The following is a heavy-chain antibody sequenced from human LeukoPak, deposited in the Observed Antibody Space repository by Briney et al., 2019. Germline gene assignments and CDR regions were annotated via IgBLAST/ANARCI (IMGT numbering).Heavy chain of an antibody. V-gene: IGHV4-38-2*02. CDR3: ARDPSRPGY. Sequence: LSETLSLTCTVSGYSLTSGYYWVWIRQPPGKGLEWIGSLYHSESTYYHPPLKSRVPISVDTSKNQFSLKLSSVTAADTAVYYCARDPSRPGYWGQGTLVTVSS. J-gene: IGHJ4*02. CDR2: LYHSEST. CDR1: GYSLTSGYY.